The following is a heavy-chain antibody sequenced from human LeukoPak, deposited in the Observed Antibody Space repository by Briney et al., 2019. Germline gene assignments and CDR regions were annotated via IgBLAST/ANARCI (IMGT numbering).Heavy chain of an antibody. CDR1: GFTFSSYW. J-gene: IGHJ3*02. Sequence: PGGSLRLSCEASGFTFSSYWMSWVRQAPGKGLEWVANIKQDESEKYYVDSVKGRFTISRDNAKNSLYLQMNSLRAEDTAVYYCARLFDSISCFGFDIWGQGTTVTVSS. V-gene: IGHV3-7*01. CDR3: ARLFDSISCFGFDI. CDR2: IKQDESEK. D-gene: IGHD2-2*01.